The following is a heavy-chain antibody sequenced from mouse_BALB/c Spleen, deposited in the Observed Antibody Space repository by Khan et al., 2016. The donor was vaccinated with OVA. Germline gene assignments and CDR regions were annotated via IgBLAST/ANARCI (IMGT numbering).Heavy chain of an antibody. CDR1: GYTFSTYW. CDR2: INPSSGYT. CDR3: SRDRIDY. J-gene: IGHJ2*01. V-gene: IGHV1-7*01. Sequence: VQLQESGAELAKPGASVKMSCKASGYTFSTYWIHWVKQRPGQGLEWIGYINPSSGYTYYNQRFNDKATLTADKSSSTAYMQLSSLTSEDSTVYYWSRDRIDYGGQGTTLTVSS.